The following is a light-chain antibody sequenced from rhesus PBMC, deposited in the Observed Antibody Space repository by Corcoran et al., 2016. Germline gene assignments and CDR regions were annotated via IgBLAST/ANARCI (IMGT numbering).Light chain of an antibody. CDR3: LQYNYRPLT. CDR2: KAS. V-gene: IGKV1-22*01. Sequence: DIQMTQSPSSLSASVGDTVTITCRASQNINNYLDWYQQKPGKAPEILIYKASSLQTGVPSRFSGSGSGTDFTLTISRMQPEDFAAYYCLQYNYRPLTFGPGTKLDMK. J-gene: IGKJ3*01. CDR1: QNINNY.